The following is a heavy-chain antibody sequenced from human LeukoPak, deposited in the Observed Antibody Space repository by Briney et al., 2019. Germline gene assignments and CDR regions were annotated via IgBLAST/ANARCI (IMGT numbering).Heavy chain of an antibody. Sequence: PSETLSLTCTVSGGSISGYYWSWIRQPPGKKLVWIAYIYYSGSTNYNPSLKSRVTISVDTSKNPFSLKLSSVIAADTAVYYCARGVGATWYFDYWGQGTLVTVSS. CDR2: IYYSGST. J-gene: IGHJ4*02. CDR1: GGSISGYY. D-gene: IGHD1-26*01. CDR3: ARGVGATWYFDY. V-gene: IGHV4-59*01.